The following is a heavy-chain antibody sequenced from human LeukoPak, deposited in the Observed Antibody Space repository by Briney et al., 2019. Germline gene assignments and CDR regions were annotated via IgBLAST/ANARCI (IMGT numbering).Heavy chain of an antibody. Sequence: GGSLRLSCATSGFTFSGSAMHWVRQASGKGLEWVGHIGSEAKNYATKYPASVKGRFTTSRDDSKNTAYLQMNSLKTEDTAVYYCVGDSSGWSGMNYWGQGTLVSVSS. V-gene: IGHV3-73*01. CDR2: IGSEAKNYAT. CDR3: VGDSSGWSGMNY. J-gene: IGHJ4*02. CDR1: GFTFSGSA. D-gene: IGHD6-19*01.